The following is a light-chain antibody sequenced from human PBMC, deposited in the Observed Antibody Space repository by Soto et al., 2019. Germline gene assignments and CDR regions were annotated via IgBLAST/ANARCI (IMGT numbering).Light chain of an antibody. J-gene: IGKJ1*01. V-gene: IGKV3D-15*01. CDR1: QSVSSY. CDR2: GAS. Sequence: EIVLTQSPGTLSLSPGERATLSCRASQSVSSYLAWYQQKPGQAPRLVIYGASSRATGIPDRFSGTGSGTDFTLTISSLQSEDFALYYCQQYNDWPLTFGQGTKVDIK. CDR3: QQYNDWPLT.